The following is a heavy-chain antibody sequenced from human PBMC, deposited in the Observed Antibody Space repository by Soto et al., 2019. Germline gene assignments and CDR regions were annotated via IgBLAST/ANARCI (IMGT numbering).Heavy chain of an antibody. V-gene: IGHV4-59*01. Sequence: SETLSLTCTVSGGSISSYYWSWIRQPPGKGLEWIGYIYYSGSTNYNPSLKSRVTISVDTSKNQFSLKLSSVTAADTAVYYCARDRRSRAGAGNSYYDMDFWGKGTTVTVSS. CDR2: IYYSGST. D-gene: IGHD6-13*01. J-gene: IGHJ6*03. CDR3: ARDRRSRAGAGNSYYDMDF. CDR1: GGSISSYY.